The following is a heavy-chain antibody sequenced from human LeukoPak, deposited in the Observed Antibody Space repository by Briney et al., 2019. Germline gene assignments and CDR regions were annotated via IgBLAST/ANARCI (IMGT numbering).Heavy chain of an antibody. CDR3: ARHSVPANNWFDP. CDR2: IYPGDSDT. CDR1: GYSFTSYW. Sequence: GESLKISCKGSGYSFTSYWIGWVRQMPGKGLEWMGIIYPGDSDTRYSPSFQGHVTISADKSISTAYLQWSSLKASDTAMYYCARHSVPANNWFDPWGQGTLVTVSS. V-gene: IGHV5-51*01. D-gene: IGHD1-1*01. J-gene: IGHJ5*02.